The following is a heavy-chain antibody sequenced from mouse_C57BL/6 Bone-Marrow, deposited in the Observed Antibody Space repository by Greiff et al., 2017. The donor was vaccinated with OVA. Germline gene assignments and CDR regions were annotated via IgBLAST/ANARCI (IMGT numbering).Heavy chain of an antibody. D-gene: IGHD2-1*01. CDR2: IDPSDSYT. CDR1: GYTFTSYW. J-gene: IGHJ3*01. V-gene: IGHV1-69*01. Sequence: VQLKQPGAELVMPGASVKLSCKASGYTFTSYWMHWVKQRPGQGLEWIGEIDPSDSYTNYNQKFKGKSTLTVDKSPSTAYMQLSSLTSEDSAVYYCARRGYGNVFAYWGQGTLVTVSA. CDR3: ARRGYGNVFAY.